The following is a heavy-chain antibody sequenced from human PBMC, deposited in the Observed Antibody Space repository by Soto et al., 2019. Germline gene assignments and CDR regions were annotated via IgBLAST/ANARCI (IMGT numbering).Heavy chain of an antibody. CDR2: ISSSSSSI. D-gene: IGHD2-15*01. Sequence: GGFLRLSCVASGFTFSSYTMTWVRQAPGKGLEWVSAISSSSSSIYYADSVKGRFTISRDNAKNTLYLQMNSLRAEDTAVYYCARDFEDIVVVVAAHGDAFDIWGQGTMVTVSS. J-gene: IGHJ3*02. V-gene: IGHV3-21*01. CDR3: ARDFEDIVVVVAAHGDAFDI. CDR1: GFTFSSYT.